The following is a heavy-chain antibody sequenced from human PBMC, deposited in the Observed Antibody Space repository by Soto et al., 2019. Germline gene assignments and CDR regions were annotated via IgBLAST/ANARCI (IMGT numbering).Heavy chain of an antibody. J-gene: IGHJ5*02. CDR3: ARGVRLFRGSFDP. V-gene: IGHV4-34*01. D-gene: IGHD2-15*01. CDR1: GGSFSDTY. Sequence: QVHLQQWGAGLLKPSETLSLTCAVYGGSFSDTYWNWFRQPPGKGLEWIGEINHNTNTIYNPSLTSRVPXSXEXXKNHVSLKLTSVTAADTAVYYCARGVRLFRGSFDPWGQGTLVTVSS. CDR2: INHNTNT.